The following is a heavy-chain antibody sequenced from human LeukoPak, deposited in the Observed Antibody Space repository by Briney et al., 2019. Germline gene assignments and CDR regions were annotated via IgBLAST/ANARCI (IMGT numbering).Heavy chain of an antibody. CDR2: INPNSGGT. CDR1: GYTFTGYY. J-gene: IGHJ4*02. V-gene: IGHV1-2*02. Sequence: ASVKVSCKASGYTFTGYYMHWVRQAPGQGLEWMGWINPNSGGTNYAQKFQGRVTMTRDTSISTAYMELSRLRSDDTAVYYCARGALDYYDSSGYYFHWGQGTLVTVSS. CDR3: ARGALDYYDSSGYYFH. D-gene: IGHD3-22*01.